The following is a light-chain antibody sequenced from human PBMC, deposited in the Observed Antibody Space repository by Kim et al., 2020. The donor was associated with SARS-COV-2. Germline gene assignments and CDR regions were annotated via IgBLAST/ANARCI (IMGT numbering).Light chain of an antibody. CDR3: QKYDSAPWT. CDR1: QDVSNH. V-gene: IGKV1-27*01. J-gene: IGKJ1*01. CDR2: AAS. Sequence: ASVGDGATITCRASQDVSNHLAWYQQKPGKVPKVLISAASALLPGVPSRFSGSRSGTDFTLTISSLQPEDVATYYCQKYDSAPWTFGQGTKVDIK.